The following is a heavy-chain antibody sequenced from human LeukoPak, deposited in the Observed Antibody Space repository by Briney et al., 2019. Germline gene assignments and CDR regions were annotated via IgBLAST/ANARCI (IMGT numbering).Heavy chain of an antibody. J-gene: IGHJ4*02. Sequence: SQTLSLTCAISGDSVSSNSAAWNWIRQSPSRGLEWLGRTYYRSKWYNDYAVSVKSRITINPDTSKNQFSLQLNSVTPEDTAVYYCAGVDGVSGSYRLRYWGQGILVTVSS. CDR3: AGVDGVSGSYRLRY. CDR2: TYYRSKWYN. CDR1: GDSVSSNSAA. D-gene: IGHD3-16*02. V-gene: IGHV6-1*01.